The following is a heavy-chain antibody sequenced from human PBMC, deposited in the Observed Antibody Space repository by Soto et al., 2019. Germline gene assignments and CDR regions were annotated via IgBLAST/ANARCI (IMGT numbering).Heavy chain of an antibody. CDR2: IYYSGST. CDR3: VRGLRNDYGDPRYFDY. CDR1: GGSISSSSYY. J-gene: IGHJ4*02. V-gene: IGHV4-39*07. Sequence: PSETLSLTCTVSGGSISSSSYYWGWIRQPPGKGLEWIGSIYYSGSTYYNPSLKSRVTISVDTSKNQFSLTLSSVTAADMAVYYCVRGLRNDYGDPRYFDYWGQGTLVTVSS. D-gene: IGHD4-17*01.